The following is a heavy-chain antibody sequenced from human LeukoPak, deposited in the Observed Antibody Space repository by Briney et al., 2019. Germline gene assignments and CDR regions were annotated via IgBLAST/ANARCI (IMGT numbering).Heavy chain of an antibody. CDR2: ISSSGSTI. D-gene: IGHD3-16*01. J-gene: IGHJ4*02. V-gene: IGHV3-48*03. CDR1: GFTFSNYG. CDR3: AREQGGWYDYVWGSYGIDY. Sequence: PGGTLRLSCTASGFTFSNYGMNWVRQAPGKGLEWVSYISSSGSTIYYADSVKGRFTISRDNAKNSLYLQMNSLRAEDTAVYYCAREQGGWYDYVWGSYGIDYWGQGTLVTVSS.